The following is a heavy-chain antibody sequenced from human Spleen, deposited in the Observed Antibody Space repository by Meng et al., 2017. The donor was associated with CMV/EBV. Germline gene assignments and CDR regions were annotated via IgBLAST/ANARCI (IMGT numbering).Heavy chain of an antibody. Sequence: SGYTFTSYGISWVRQAPGQGLEWMGGIIPIFGTANYAQKFQGRVTITTDESTTTAYMELSGLRSDDTAVYYCAREGVVGTTIYFDYWGQGTLVTVSS. D-gene: IGHD1-1*01. J-gene: IGHJ4*02. V-gene: IGHV1-69*05. CDR1: GYTFTSYG. CDR2: IIPIFGTA. CDR3: AREGVVGTTIYFDY.